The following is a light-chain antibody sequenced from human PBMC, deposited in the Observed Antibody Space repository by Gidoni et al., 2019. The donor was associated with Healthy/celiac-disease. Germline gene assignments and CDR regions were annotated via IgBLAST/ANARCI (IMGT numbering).Light chain of an antibody. CDR3: QQYNSYSPEWT. Sequence: DIQMTQSPSTLSASVGDRVTITCRASQSISSWLAWYQQKPGKAPKLLIYDASSLESGVPSRFSGSGSGTEFTLTISSLQPDDFATYYCQQYNSYSPEWTFXXXTKVEIK. J-gene: IGKJ1*01. V-gene: IGKV1-5*01. CDR2: DAS. CDR1: QSISSW.